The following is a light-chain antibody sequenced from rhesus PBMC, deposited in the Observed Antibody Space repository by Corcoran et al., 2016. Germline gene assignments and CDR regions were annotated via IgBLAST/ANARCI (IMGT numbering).Light chain of an antibody. Sequence: DIVMTQSPDSLAVSLGERVTINCKSSQSLLYSSNNKNYLAWYQQKPGQAPKLLIYWASTRESGVPNRFSGSGFGTDFTLTIRGLQAEDVAVYYCQQYYSSPYSFGQGTKVEIK. V-gene: IGKV4-1*01. J-gene: IGKJ2*01. CDR2: WAS. CDR3: QQYYSSPYS. CDR1: QSLLYSSNNKNY.